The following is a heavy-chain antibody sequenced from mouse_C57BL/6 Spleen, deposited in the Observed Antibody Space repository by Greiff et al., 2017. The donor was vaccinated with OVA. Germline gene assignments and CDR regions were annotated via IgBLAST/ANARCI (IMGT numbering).Heavy chain of an antibody. D-gene: IGHD1-1*01. J-gene: IGHJ1*03. CDR2: IHPNSGST. CDR1: GYTFTSYW. CDR3: ARSGVVATYWYFDV. Sequence: VQLQQPGAELVKPGASVKLSCKASGYTFTSYWMHWVKQRPGQGLEWIGMIHPNSGSTNYTEKFKSKATLTVDKSSSTAYMQLSSLTSEDSAVYYCARSGVVATYWYFDVWGTGTTVTVSS. V-gene: IGHV1-64*01.